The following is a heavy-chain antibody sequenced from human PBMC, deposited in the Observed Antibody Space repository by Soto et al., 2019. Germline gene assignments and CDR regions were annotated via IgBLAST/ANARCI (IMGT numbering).Heavy chain of an antibody. Sequence: PSETLSLTCAVSGGSISSGGYSWSWIRQPPGKGLEWIGYIYHSGSTYYNPSLKSRVTISVDRSKNQFSLKLSSVTAADTAVYYCARVKFGQYYCWSSYYRKHNCIDAWGQGTLVTVSS. CDR2: IYHSGST. D-gene: IGHD3-3*01. V-gene: IGHV4-30-2*01. CDR1: GGSISSGGYS. J-gene: IGHJ5*01. CDR3: ARVKFGQYYCWSSYYRKHNCIDA.